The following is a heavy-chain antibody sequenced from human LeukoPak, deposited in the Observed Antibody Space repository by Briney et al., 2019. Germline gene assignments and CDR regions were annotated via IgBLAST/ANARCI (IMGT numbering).Heavy chain of an antibody. V-gene: IGHV4-4*07. D-gene: IGHD2-15*01. CDR3: ARDRGYCSGGSCGYYSDY. J-gene: IGHJ4*02. Sequence: PSETLSLTCTVSGGSISSYYWSWIPQPARKGLEWIGRIYTSGSTHYNPSLKRRVTISVDTSKNQFSRKLSSVTAADTAVYYCARDRGYCSGGSCGYYSDYWGQGTLVTVSS. CDR2: IYTSGST. CDR1: GGSISSYY.